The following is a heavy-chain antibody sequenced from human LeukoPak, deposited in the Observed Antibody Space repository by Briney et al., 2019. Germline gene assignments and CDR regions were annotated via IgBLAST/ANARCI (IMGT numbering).Heavy chain of an antibody. J-gene: IGHJ3*01. V-gene: IGHV1-69*06. CDR2: IIPIFGTA. Sequence: SVKVSCKASGGTFSSYTISWGRQSPRQGLGGIGGIIPIFGTAIYAQKFQVRVTITADKSTSTAYMQLSSLRSEDTAVYYCARRGYFDWNDAFDVWGQGTIVTVSS. CDR3: ARRGYFDWNDAFDV. D-gene: IGHD3-9*01. CDR1: GGTFSSYT.